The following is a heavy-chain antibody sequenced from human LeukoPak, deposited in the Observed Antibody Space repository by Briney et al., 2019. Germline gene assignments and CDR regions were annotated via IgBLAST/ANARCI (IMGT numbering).Heavy chain of an antibody. D-gene: IGHD2-15*01. Sequence: ASVTVSCTASGYTFTSYAMHWVRQAPGQRLEWMGWINAGNGNTKYSQKFQGRVTITRDTSASTAYMELSSLRSEDTAVYYCARHPDCSGGSCYSDFWFDPWGQGTLVTVSS. CDR1: GYTFTSYA. V-gene: IGHV1-3*01. J-gene: IGHJ5*02. CDR3: ARHPDCSGGSCYSDFWFDP. CDR2: INAGNGNT.